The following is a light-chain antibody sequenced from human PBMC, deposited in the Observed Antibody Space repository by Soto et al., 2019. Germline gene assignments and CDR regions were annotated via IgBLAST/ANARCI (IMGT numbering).Light chain of an antibody. J-gene: IGKJ4*01. V-gene: IGKV3-15*01. CDR3: QHYNNWPLT. CDR2: DTS. CDR1: QSVRSK. Sequence: EKVMTQSPATLSVSPGERATLSCRASQSVRSKVAWYQQQPGQAPRLLIYDTSTRATGIPARLSGSGSDTEFTLTISSLQSEDFAVYYCQHYNNWPLTFGGGTKVDI.